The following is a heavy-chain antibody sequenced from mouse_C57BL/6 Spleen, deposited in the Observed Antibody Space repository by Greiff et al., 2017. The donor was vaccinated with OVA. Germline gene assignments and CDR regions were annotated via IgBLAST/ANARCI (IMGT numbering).Heavy chain of an antibody. CDR3: ARGDDGYLDY. Sequence: QVQLQQPGAELVKPGASVKLSCKASGYTFTSYWMQWVKQRPGQGLEWIGEIDPSDSYTNYNQKFKGKATLTVDTSSSTAYMQLISLTSEDSAVYYCARGDDGYLDYWGQGTTLTVSS. CDR1: GYTFTSYW. V-gene: IGHV1-50*01. J-gene: IGHJ2*01. CDR2: IDPSDSYT. D-gene: IGHD2-3*01.